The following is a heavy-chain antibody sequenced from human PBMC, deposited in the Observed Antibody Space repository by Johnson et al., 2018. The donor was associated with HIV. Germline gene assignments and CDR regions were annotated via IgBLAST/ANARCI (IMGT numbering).Heavy chain of an antibody. CDR3: ARGAAGAFDI. D-gene: IGHD6-13*01. CDR2: IYSGGST. V-gene: IGHV3-66*01. Sequence: VQLVESGGGVVQPGRSLRLSCAASGFTFSSYAMHWVRQAPGKGLEWVSVIYSGGSTYYADSVKGRFTISRDNSKNTLYLQMNSLRAEDTAVYYCARGAAGAFDIWGQGTMVTVSS. J-gene: IGHJ3*02. CDR1: GFTFSSYA.